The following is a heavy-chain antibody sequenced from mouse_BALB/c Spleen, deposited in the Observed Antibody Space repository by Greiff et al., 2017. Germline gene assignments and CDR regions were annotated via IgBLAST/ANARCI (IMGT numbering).Heavy chain of an antibody. J-gene: IGHJ4*01. Sequence: EVHLVESGGDLVKPGGSLKLSCAASGFTFSSYGMSWVRQTPDKRLEWVATISSGGSYTYYPDSVKGRFTISRDNAKNTLYLQMSSLKSEDTAMYYCARHPSTMITTSYAMDYWGQGTSVTVSS. CDR3: ARHPSTMITTSYAMDY. CDR2: ISSGGSYT. V-gene: IGHV5-6*01. D-gene: IGHD2-4*01. CDR1: GFTFSSYG.